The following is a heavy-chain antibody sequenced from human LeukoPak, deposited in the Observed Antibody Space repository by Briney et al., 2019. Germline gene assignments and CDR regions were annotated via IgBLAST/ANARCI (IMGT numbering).Heavy chain of an antibody. D-gene: IGHD6-13*01. CDR1: GGSISSYY. CDR2: INHSGST. Sequence: KPSETLSLTCTVSGGSISSYYWSWIRQPPGKGLEWIGEINHSGSTNYNPSLKSRVTISVDTSKNQFSLKLSSVTAADTAVYYCARQQLVIYYYYGMDVWGQGTTVTVSS. J-gene: IGHJ6*02. CDR3: ARQQLVIYYYYGMDV. V-gene: IGHV4-34*01.